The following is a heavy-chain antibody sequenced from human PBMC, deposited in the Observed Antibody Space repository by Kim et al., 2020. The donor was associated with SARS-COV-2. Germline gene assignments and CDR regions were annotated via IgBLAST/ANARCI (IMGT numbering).Heavy chain of an antibody. V-gene: IGHV3-11*01. Sequence: GSSTDYADSVNGRFPISRASAKRSVSLQMNSLTPEDTAVYYCVREPGNWGQGTLVTVSS. CDR2: GSST. J-gene: IGHJ4*02. CDR3: VREPGN.